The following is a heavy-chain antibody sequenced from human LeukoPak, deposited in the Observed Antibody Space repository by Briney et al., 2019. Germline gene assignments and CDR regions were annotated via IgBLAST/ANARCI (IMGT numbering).Heavy chain of an antibody. CDR1: MYTFTKSG. CDR2: ISSDNGHA. V-gene: IGHV1-18*01. D-gene: IGHD6-19*01. Sequence: ASVKVSCKASMYTFTKSGISWVRQAPGQGLEWMGWISSDNGHAIYAQQFQGRVTLTTDTSTSTAYMDLRSLRYDDTAVYYCARVPAIAVAGTDYFDYWGQGTLVTVSP. J-gene: IGHJ4*02. CDR3: ARVPAIAVAGTDYFDY.